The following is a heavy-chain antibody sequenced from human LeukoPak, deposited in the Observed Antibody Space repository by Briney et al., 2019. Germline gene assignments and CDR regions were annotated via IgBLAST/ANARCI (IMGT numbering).Heavy chain of an antibody. CDR2: IIPILGIA. D-gene: IGHD3-3*01. V-gene: IGHV1-69*04. CDR1: GGTFSSYA. CDR3: ARGGIVHYDFWSGYYFQH. Sequence: SVKVSCKASGGTFSSYAISWVRQAPGQGLEWMGRIIPILGIANYAQKFQGRVTITADKSTSTAYMELSSLRSEDTAVYYCARGGIVHYDFWSGYYFQHWGQGTLVTVSS. J-gene: IGHJ1*01.